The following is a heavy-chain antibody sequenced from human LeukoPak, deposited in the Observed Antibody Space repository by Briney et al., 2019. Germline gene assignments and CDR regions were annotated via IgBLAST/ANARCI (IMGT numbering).Heavy chain of an antibody. Sequence: GGSLRLSCAASGFTFDDYAMHWVRQAPGKGLEWVSGISWNSGSIGYADSVKGRFTISRDNAKNSLYLQMNSLRAEDTALYYCAKDGWFGELLPYFFDYWGQGTLVTVSS. CDR2: ISWNSGSI. J-gene: IGHJ4*02. CDR3: AKDGWFGELLPYFFDY. V-gene: IGHV3-9*01. D-gene: IGHD3-10*01. CDR1: GFTFDDYA.